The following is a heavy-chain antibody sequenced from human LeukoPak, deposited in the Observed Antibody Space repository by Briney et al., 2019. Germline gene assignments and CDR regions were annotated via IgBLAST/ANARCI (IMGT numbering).Heavy chain of an antibody. Sequence: SETLSLTCTVSGDSLISNKYYWGWVRQPPGKGLEWIGSLHYNGRTYYNPSLESRVTMSVDTSKNQFSLDLTSVTAADSAVYYCARNLFWVATLTYYFDIWGQGTLVTVSS. V-gene: IGHV4-39*07. D-gene: IGHD5-12*01. CDR3: ARNLFWVATLTYYFDI. CDR1: GDSLISNKYY. CDR2: LHYNGRT. J-gene: IGHJ4*01.